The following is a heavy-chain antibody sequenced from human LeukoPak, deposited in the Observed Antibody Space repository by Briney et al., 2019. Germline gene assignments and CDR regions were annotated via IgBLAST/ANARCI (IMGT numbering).Heavy chain of an antibody. CDR2: INHSGST. D-gene: IGHD3-10*02. CDR3: ARVCSLSKRVKSLSNWFDP. CDR1: GGSFSGYY. J-gene: IGHJ5*02. V-gene: IGHV4-34*01. Sequence: WETLSLTCAVYGGSFSGYYWRWMRQPPAKGLEWMGEINHSGSTNYNPSVKSRVTISVDTSNKHIFLTLSSFNTSDTAVYYCARVCSLSKRVKSLSNWFDPWGQGTLVTVSS.